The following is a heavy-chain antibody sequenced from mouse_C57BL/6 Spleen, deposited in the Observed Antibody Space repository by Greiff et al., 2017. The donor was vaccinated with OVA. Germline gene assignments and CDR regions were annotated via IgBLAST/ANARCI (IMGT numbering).Heavy chain of an antibody. J-gene: IGHJ2*01. CDR1: GYAFSSSW. CDR2: IYPGDGDT. Sequence: VQLQQSGPELVKPGASVKISCKASGYAFSSSWMNWVKQRPGKGLEWIGRIYPGDGDTNYNGKFKGKATLTADKSSSTVYMQLSSLTSEDSAVYFCARQIDYFDYWGQGTTLTVSS. CDR3: ARQIDYFDY. V-gene: IGHV1-82*01.